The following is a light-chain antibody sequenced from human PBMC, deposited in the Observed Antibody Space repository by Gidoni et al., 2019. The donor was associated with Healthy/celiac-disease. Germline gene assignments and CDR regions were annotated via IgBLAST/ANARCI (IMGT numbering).Light chain of an antibody. CDR3: QQRSNWPPNT. CDR2: DAS. V-gene: IGKV3-11*01. Sequence: EIVLTHSPATLSLSPGERATLSCRASQSVSSYLAWYQQNPGQPPRLLIYDASNRATGTPARFSGSGSGTDVTLTISSIEPEDFAVYYCQQRSNWPPNTFGQGTKLEIK. CDR1: QSVSSY. J-gene: IGKJ2*01.